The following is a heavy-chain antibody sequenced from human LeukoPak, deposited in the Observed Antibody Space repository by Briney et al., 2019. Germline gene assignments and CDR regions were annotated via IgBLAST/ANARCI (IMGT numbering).Heavy chain of an antibody. CDR2: IKQDGSEK. Sequence: GSLRLSCAASGFTFSSYWMSWVRQAPGKGLEWVPNIKQDGSEKYYVDSVKGRFTISRDNAKNSLYLQMNSLRAEDTAVYYCARGFGELNSYYYMDVWGKGTTVTVSS. V-gene: IGHV3-7*01. D-gene: IGHD3-10*01. CDR1: GFTFSSYW. J-gene: IGHJ6*03. CDR3: ARGFGELNSYYYMDV.